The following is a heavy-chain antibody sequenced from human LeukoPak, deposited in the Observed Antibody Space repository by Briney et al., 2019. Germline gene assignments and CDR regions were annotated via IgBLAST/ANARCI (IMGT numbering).Heavy chain of an antibody. J-gene: IGHJ4*02. V-gene: IGHV1-2*02. D-gene: IGHD6-13*01. CDR3: ARVGRCPTCIAGKDY. CDR1: GYTFTDYS. CDR2: INPNSGGT. Sequence: ASVKVSCKASGYTFTDYSIHWVRQAPGQGLEWMGWINPNSGGTNYAQIFQGRVTMTRDTSISTAYMELSRLRSDDTAVYYCARVGRCPTCIAGKDYWGQGTLVTVSS.